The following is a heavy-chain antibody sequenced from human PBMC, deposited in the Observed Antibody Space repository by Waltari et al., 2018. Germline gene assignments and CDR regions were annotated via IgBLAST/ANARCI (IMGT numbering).Heavy chain of an antibody. D-gene: IGHD6-13*01. V-gene: IGHV3-7*01. J-gene: IGHJ1*01. CDR2: IKQDGSEK. CDR1: GFTFSSYW. Sequence: EVQLVESGGGLVQPGGSLRLSCAASGFTFSSYWMSWVRQAPGKGLEWVANIKQDGSEKYYVDSVKGRFTISRDNAKNSLYLQMNSLRAEDTAVYYCARVPLAAAGTRYFQHWGQGTLVTVSS. CDR3: ARVPLAAAGTRYFQH.